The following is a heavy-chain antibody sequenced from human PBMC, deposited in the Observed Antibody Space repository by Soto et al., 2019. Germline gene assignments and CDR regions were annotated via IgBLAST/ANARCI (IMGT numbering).Heavy chain of an antibody. D-gene: IGHD1-26*01. CDR3: TWSAVGPTVALADY. CDR1: GFTSSKDW. V-gene: IGHV3-15*01. Sequence: EVQLVESGGGLVKPGGSLRVSCAASGFTSSKDWMSWVRQAPGKGLEWVGRIKSRAGGGSTDYAAPVKGRFTISRDDSKNTLYLQMNSLKTEDTAVYYCTWSAVGPTVALADYWGQGTLVTVSS. CDR2: IKSRAGGGST. J-gene: IGHJ4*02.